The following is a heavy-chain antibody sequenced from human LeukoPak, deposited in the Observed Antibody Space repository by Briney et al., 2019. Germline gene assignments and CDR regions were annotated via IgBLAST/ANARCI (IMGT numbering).Heavy chain of an antibody. CDR2: ISGSGGST. Sequence: GGSLRLSCAASGFTFSSYAMSWVRQAPGKGLEWVSGISGSGGSTYYTDSVKGRFTISRGNSKNMLYLQMDSLRAEDTALYYYAKNLPGDYWGQGTLVTVSS. V-gene: IGHV3-23*01. J-gene: IGHJ4*02. CDR3: AKNLPGDY. D-gene: IGHD1-14*01. CDR1: GFTFSSYA.